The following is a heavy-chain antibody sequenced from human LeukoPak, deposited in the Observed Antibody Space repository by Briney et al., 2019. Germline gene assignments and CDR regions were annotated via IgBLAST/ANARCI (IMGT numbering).Heavy chain of an antibody. Sequence: SETLSLTCTVSGGSISSYYWSWIRQPPGKGLEWIGYIYYSGSTNYNPSLKSRVTISVDTSKNQFSLKLSSVTAADTAVYYCASGSPRAGTPYFDYWGQGTLVTVSS. CDR1: GGSISSYY. J-gene: IGHJ4*02. D-gene: IGHD1-1*01. CDR2: IYYSGST. V-gene: IGHV4-59*01. CDR3: ASGSPRAGTPYFDY.